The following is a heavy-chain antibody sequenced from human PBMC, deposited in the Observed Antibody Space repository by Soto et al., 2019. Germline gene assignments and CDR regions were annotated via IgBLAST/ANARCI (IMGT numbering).Heavy chain of an antibody. CDR3: ARDRVMITFGGVIDSGAFDI. CDR2: ISSSSSYI. Sequence: GGSLRLSCAASGFTFSSYSMNWVRQAPGKGLEWVSSISSSSSYIYYAGSVKGRFTISRDNAKNSLYLQMNSLRAEDTAVYYCARDRVMITFGGVIDSGAFDIWGQGTMVTVSS. V-gene: IGHV3-21*01. D-gene: IGHD3-16*02. J-gene: IGHJ3*02. CDR1: GFTFSSYS.